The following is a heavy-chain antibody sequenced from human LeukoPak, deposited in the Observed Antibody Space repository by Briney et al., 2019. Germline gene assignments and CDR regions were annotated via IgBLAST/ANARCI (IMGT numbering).Heavy chain of an antibody. Sequence: GGSLRLSCAASGFTFSSYWMSWVRQAPGKGLEWVANIKQDGGEIYYVDSVKGRFTISRDNAKNSLYLQMNSLRGEDTAVYYCAGIGGLDYWGQGTLVTVSS. CDR2: IKQDGGEI. D-gene: IGHD3-16*01. J-gene: IGHJ4*02. CDR3: AGIGGLDY. CDR1: GFTFSSYW. V-gene: IGHV3-7*01.